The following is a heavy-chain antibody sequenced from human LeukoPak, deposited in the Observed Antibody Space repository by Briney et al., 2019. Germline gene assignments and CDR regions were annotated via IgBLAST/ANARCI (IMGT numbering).Heavy chain of an antibody. D-gene: IGHD3-22*01. CDR3: ARERGYDSSCYYHDAFDF. Sequence: ASVKLSCKASGYTFTNYGIRWVRQAPGPGLEWMGWISTYNGDTNYAQKLQGRVTMTADTSTSTASMELRSLRSDDTAVYYCARERGYDSSCYYHDAFDFWGQGTMVTVSS. CDR2: ISTYNGDT. CDR1: GYTFTNYG. J-gene: IGHJ3*01. V-gene: IGHV1-18*01.